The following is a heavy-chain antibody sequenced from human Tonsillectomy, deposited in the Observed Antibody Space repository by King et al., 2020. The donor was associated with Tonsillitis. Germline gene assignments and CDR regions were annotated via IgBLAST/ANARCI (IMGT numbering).Heavy chain of an antibody. CDR3: ARDSGGYSCYDYWYFDL. CDR2: INSDGSST. Sequence: VQLVESGGGLVQPGGSLRLSCAASGFTFSSYWMHWVRQAPGKGLVWVSRINSDGSSTSYADSVKGRFTISRDNAKNTLYLQMNSLRAEDTAVYYCARDSGGYSCYDYWYFDLWGRGTLVTVSS. CDR1: GFTFSSYW. V-gene: IGHV3-74*01. J-gene: IGHJ2*01. D-gene: IGHD5-12*01.